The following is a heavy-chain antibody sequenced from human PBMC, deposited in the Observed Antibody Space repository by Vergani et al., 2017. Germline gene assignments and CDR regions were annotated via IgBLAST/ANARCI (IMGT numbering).Heavy chain of an antibody. J-gene: IGHJ4*02. CDR1: GGSFSGYY. D-gene: IGHD2-21*01. CDR3: ARFVGYPSPYFDY. V-gene: IGHV4-34*01. Sequence: QVQLQQWGAGLLKPSETLSLTCAVYGGSFSGYYWSWIRQPPGKGLEWIGEINHSGSTNYNPSLKSRVTISVDTSKNQFSLKLSSFTVADTAVYYRARFVGYPSPYFDYWGQGTLVTVSS. CDR2: INHSGST.